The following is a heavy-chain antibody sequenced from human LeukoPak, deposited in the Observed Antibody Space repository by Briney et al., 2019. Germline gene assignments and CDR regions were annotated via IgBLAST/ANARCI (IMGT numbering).Heavy chain of an antibody. CDR2: ISAYNGNT. V-gene: IGHV1-18*01. D-gene: IGHD6-19*01. CDR1: SCTFNSYG. J-gene: IGHJ4*02. CDR3: ARDIAVAAIIPPYFDY. Sequence: ASVKVSCKASSCTFNSYGISWVRQAPGQGLEWMGWISAYNGNTNYAQKLQGRVTMTTDTSTSTAYMELRSLRSDDTAVYYCARDIAVAAIIPPYFDYWGQGTLVTVSS.